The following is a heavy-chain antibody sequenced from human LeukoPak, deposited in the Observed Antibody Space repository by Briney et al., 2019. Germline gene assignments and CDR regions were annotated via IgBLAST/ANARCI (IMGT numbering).Heavy chain of an antibody. J-gene: IGHJ3*01. CDR3: ARDLSESQDAFDV. Sequence: GGSLRLSCVASGFTFSSYEMNWVRQAPGKGLEWLSYISSRGNTIYHADSVKGRFSISRDNAKNSLFLRMNSLRAEDTALHYCARDLSESQDAFDVWGQGTMVTVSS. CDR1: GFTFSSYE. D-gene: IGHD1-26*01. CDR2: ISSRGNTI. V-gene: IGHV3-48*03.